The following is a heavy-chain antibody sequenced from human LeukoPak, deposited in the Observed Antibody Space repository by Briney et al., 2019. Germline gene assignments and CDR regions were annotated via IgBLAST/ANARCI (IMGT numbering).Heavy chain of an antibody. J-gene: IGHJ4*02. V-gene: IGHV3-64D*06. Sequence: GGSLRLSCSASGFIFSNNAMHWVRQAPGKGLEYVSAISSNGDNRYYADSVKGRFTISRGISKNTLYLQMSSLRADDTAVYYCVKDRDYGGNSQIFDYWGQGTLVTVSS. D-gene: IGHD4-23*01. CDR3: VKDRDYGGNSQIFDY. CDR2: ISSNGDNR. CDR1: GFIFSNNA.